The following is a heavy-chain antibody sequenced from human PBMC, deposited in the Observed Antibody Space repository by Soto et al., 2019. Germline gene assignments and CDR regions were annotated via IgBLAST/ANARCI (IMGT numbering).Heavy chain of an antibody. Sequence: SAKSSSKASGGSFSSYTISWVRQAPGQGLEWMGRIIPILGIANYAQTFQGRVTITADKSTSTAYMELSSLRSEDTAVYYCGRDQASSYYYDSSGYMQTAFDIWGQGTMVTVSS. CDR3: GRDQASSYYYDSSGYMQTAFDI. D-gene: IGHD3-22*01. V-gene: IGHV1-69*04. J-gene: IGHJ3*02. CDR1: GGSFSSYT. CDR2: IIPILGIA.